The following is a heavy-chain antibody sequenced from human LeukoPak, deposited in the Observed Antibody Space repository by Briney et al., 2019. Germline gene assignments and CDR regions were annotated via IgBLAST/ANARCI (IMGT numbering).Heavy chain of an antibody. D-gene: IGHD1-26*01. J-gene: IGHJ4*02. CDR1: GFTFSNYA. V-gene: IGHV3-48*02. CDR2: ITASGTAM. CDR3: ASSGSYRFDY. Sequence: GGSLRLSCAASGFTFSNYAMHWVRQAPGKGLEWVSHITASGTAMFYADSVKGRFTISRDNAKNSLYLQMNSLRDEDTAVYYCASSGSYRFDYWGQGTLVTVSP.